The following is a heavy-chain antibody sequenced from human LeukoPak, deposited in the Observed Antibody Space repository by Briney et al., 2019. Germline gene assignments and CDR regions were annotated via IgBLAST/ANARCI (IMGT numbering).Heavy chain of an antibody. J-gene: IGHJ6*04. D-gene: IGHD3-10*02. CDR3: AELGITMIGGV. CDR1: GFTFSSYA. Sequence: GGSLRLSCAASGFTFSSYAMSWVRQAPGKGLEWASSISGSGDNTYYADSVKGRFTISRDNSKNTLYLQMNSLRAEDTAVYYCAELGITMIGGVWGKGTTVTISS. CDR2: ISGSGDNT. V-gene: IGHV3-23*01.